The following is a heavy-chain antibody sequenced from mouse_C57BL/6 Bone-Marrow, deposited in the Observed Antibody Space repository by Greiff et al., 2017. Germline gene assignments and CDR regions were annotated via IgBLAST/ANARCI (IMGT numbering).Heavy chain of an antibody. CDR2: INPYNGDT. D-gene: IGHD4-1*01. V-gene: IGHV1-19*01. J-gene: IGHJ2*01. CDR3: ASWLGRGEGYFDY. CDR1: GYTFTDYY. Sequence: EVQLQQSGPVLVKPGASVKMSCKASGYTFTDYYMNWVKQSHGKSLEWIGVINPYNGDTSYNQKFKGKATLTVEKSSSTAYMELNSLTSEDSAVYYCASWLGRGEGYFDYWGQGTTLTVSS.